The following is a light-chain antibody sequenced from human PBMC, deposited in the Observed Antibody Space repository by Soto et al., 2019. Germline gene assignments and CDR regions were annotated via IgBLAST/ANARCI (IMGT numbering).Light chain of an antibody. J-gene: IGKJ5*01. CDR2: AAS. V-gene: IGKV1-27*01. CDR1: QSISSW. CDR3: QKYNSAPLSIT. Sequence: DIQMTHSPSTLSASVGDRVTITGLSSQSISSWLSWYQQKSGKVPKLLIYAASTLQSGVPSRFSGSGSGTDFTLTISSLQPEDVATYYCQKYNSAPLSITFGQGTRLEIK.